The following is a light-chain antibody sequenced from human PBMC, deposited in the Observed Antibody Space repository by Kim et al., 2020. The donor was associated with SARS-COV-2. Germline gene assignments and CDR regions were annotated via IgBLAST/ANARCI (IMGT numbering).Light chain of an antibody. CDR2: GAS. CDR1: QSRLDTSNNENS. CDR3: QQYNSSPPT. V-gene: IGKV4-1*01. Sequence: ATIKCKASQSRLDTSNNENSLAWYPRRPGQAPKLLMYGASIRESGVPERFSGSGSETDFTLTINSVQAEDVAVYFCQQYNSSPPTFGGGTKVDIK. J-gene: IGKJ4*01.